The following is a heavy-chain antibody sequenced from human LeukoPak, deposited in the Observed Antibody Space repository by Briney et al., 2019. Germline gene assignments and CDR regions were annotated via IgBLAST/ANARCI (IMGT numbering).Heavy chain of an antibody. Sequence: GGSLRLSCAASGFTFDDCAMHWVRQVPGKGLEWVSGISWNSGKIGYADSVKGRFTISRDNAKNSLYLQTNNLRTEDMALYYCVRDISATVTSEFSYWGQGTLVTVSS. J-gene: IGHJ4*02. CDR2: ISWNSGKI. D-gene: IGHD4-17*01. V-gene: IGHV3-9*03. CDR3: VRDISATVTSEFSY. CDR1: GFTFDDCA.